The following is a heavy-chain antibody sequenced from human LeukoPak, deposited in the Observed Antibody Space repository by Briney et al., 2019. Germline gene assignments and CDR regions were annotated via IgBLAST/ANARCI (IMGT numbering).Heavy chain of an antibody. CDR2: INPSNGGT. CDR1: GYYFTTFY. J-gene: IGHJ4*02. V-gene: IGHV1-2*02. Sequence: ASVKVSCKASGYYFTTFYINWLRQAPGQGLEWMGWINPSNGGTKYAQKFQGRVTVTRDTSINTAYMELGTLTSDDTAVYYCARVFDYSWGPSDCWGQGTAVTVSS. CDR3: ARVFDYSWGPSDC. D-gene: IGHD3-16*01.